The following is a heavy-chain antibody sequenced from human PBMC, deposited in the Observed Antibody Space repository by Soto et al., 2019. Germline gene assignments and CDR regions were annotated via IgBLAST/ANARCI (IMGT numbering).Heavy chain of an antibody. D-gene: IGHD3-3*01. V-gene: IGHV3-48*02. CDR3: ARSHFFWSGYGSWFDY. J-gene: IGHJ4*02. CDR1: GFTFSSYS. Sequence: QPGGSLRLSCAASGFTFSSYSMNWVRQAPGKGLEWVSYISSSSSTIYYADSVKGRFTISRDNAKNSLYLQMSSLRDEDTAVYYCARSHFFWSGYGSWFDYWGQGTLVTVSS. CDR2: ISSSSSTI.